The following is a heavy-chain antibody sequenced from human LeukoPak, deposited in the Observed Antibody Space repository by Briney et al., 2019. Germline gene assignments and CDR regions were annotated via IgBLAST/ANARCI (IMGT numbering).Heavy chain of an antibody. Sequence: SETLSLTCSVSGASLSSYYWGWIRQSPGKGLEWLGYISDTGKTDYNPSLKSRGTLSLDTSKNQFSLRLTSVTAANTAVYYCVTGYYEPFDNWGQGTLVTVSS. D-gene: IGHD3-3*01. V-gene: IGHV4-59*01. CDR2: ISDTGKT. CDR1: GASLSSYY. CDR3: VTGYYEPFDN. J-gene: IGHJ4*02.